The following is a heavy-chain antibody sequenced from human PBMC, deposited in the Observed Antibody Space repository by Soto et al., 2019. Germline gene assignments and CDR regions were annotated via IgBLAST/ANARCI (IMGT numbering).Heavy chain of an antibody. Sequence: PSESLSLTCIVSGASITSENWWSWVRQPPGKGLKWIGEIYHSGYTYYNPSLKSRVTISVDTSKNQFSLKLSSVTAAVTAVYYCARHNGPLYVGYYYDMDVWGQGTTVT. V-gene: IGHV4-4*02. CDR3: ARHNGPLYVGYYYDMDV. D-gene: IGHD3-16*01. J-gene: IGHJ6*02. CDR1: GASITSENW. CDR2: IYHSGYT.